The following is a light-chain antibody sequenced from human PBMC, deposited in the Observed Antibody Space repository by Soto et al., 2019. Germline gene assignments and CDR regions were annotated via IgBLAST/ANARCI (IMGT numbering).Light chain of an antibody. V-gene: IGKV3-15*01. CDR1: QSVSSN. CDR3: QQYNNWPLT. Sequence: EIVMTQSPATLSVSPGERATLSCSASQSVSSNLAWYQQKPGQAPRLLIYGASTRATGIPARFSGSGSGTEFTLTISSLPSEDFAVYYCQQYNNWPLTFGGGTKVEIK. J-gene: IGKJ4*01. CDR2: GAS.